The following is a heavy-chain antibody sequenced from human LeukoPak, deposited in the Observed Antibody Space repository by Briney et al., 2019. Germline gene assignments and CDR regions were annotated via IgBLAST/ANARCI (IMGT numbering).Heavy chain of an antibody. CDR3: ARGEAPPDYFIDY. Sequence: ASVQVSCKASGYTFTAYYIHWVRQAPGQGLEWMGWINPNTGGTNYAQKFQGRVTITRDTSISTAYLELSGLTSDDTAMYFCARGEAPPDYFIDYWGQGTLVTVSS. D-gene: IGHD2/OR15-2a*01. J-gene: IGHJ4*02. CDR1: GYTFTAYY. V-gene: IGHV1-2*02. CDR2: INPNTGGT.